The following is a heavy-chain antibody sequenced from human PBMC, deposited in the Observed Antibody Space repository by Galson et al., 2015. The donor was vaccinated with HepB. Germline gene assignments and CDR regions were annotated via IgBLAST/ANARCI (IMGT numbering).Heavy chain of an antibody. V-gene: IGHV3-30*18. CDR3: AKDRYSYGDYYFDY. CDR1: GFTFSSYG. CDR2: ISYDGSSK. Sequence: SLRLSCAASGFTFSSYGIHWVRQAPGKGLEWVAVISYDGSSKYYGDSVKGRFTISRDNSKNTLYLQMNSLRAEDTAVYYCAKDRYSYGDYYFDYWGQGTLVTVSS. D-gene: IGHD5-18*01. J-gene: IGHJ4*02.